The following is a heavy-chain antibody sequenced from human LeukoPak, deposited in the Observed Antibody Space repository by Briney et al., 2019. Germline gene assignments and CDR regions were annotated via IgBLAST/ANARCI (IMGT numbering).Heavy chain of an antibody. J-gene: IGHJ4*02. CDR3: ARRANTAPPYYFDY. V-gene: IGHV4-61*08. CDR1: GGSISSGGYY. CDR2: IYYSGST. D-gene: IGHD5-18*01. Sequence: PSETLSLTCTVSGGSISSGGYYWSWIRQHPGKGLECIGYIYYSGSTYYNPSLKSRVTISLDTSKNQFSLKLSSVTAADTAVYYCARRANTAPPYYFDYWGQGTLVTVSS.